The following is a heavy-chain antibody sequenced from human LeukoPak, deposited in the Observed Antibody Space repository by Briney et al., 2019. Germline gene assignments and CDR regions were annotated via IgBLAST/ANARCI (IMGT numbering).Heavy chain of an antibody. CDR1: GYTFTSYG. CDR2: ISAYNGNT. V-gene: IGHV1-18*01. CDR3: ARSYYDFWSGYCRSPGGLDY. J-gene: IGHJ4*02. D-gene: IGHD3-3*01. Sequence: ASVKVSCKASGYTFTSYGISWVRQAPGQGLEWMGWISAYNGNTNYAQKLQGRVTMTTDTSTSTAYMELRSLRSDDTAVYYCARSYYDFWSGYCRSPGGLDYWGQGTLVTVSS.